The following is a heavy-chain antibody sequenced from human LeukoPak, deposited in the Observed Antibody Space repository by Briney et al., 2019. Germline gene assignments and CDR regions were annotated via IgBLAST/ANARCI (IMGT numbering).Heavy chain of an antibody. J-gene: IGHJ4*02. CDR2: ISYDGSNK. V-gene: IGHV3-30*04. D-gene: IGHD6-13*01. CDR1: GFTFSSYA. CDR3: ARDSSDY. Sequence: PGGSLRLSCAASGFTFSSYAMHWVRQAPGKGLEWVAVISYDGSNKYYADSVKGRFTISRDNSKNTLYLQMNSLRAEDTAVHYCARDSSDYWGQGTLVSVSS.